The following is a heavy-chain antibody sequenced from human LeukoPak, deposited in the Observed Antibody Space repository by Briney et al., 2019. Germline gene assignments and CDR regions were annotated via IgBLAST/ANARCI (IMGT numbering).Heavy chain of an antibody. V-gene: IGHV3-64*01. D-gene: IGHD6-13*01. Sequence: PGRSLRLSCAASGFTFSSYSMHWVRQAPGKGLEYVSAISSNGGSTYYANSVKARFTISRDNSRNTLYLQMGSLRAEDMAVYYCARVYSSIWTVDYWGQGTLVTVSS. J-gene: IGHJ4*02. CDR2: ISSNGGST. CDR1: GFTFSSYS. CDR3: ARVYSSIWTVDY.